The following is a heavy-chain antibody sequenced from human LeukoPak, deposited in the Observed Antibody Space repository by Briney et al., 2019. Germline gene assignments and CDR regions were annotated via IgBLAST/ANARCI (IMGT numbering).Heavy chain of an antibody. CDR2: INAGNGDT. CDR1: GYTFINYA. D-gene: IGHD6-13*01. Sequence: ASVRVSCKASGYTFINYAMHWVRQAPGQRLEWLGWINAGNGDTKYSQKFQGGVTITRDTYASTAYMELSSLRSEDTAVYYCAMGAAAGKFDYWGQGTLVTVSS. CDR3: AMGAAAGKFDY. J-gene: IGHJ4*02. V-gene: IGHV1-3*01.